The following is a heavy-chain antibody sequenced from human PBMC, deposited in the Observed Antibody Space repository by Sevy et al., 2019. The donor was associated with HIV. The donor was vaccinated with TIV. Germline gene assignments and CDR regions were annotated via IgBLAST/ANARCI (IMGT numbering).Heavy chain of an antibody. CDR2: IKQDGSEK. CDR3: AREFYYDSSGYYYAPGWYYYYGMDV. J-gene: IGHJ6*02. D-gene: IGHD3-22*01. Sequence: GGSLRLSCAASGFTFSSYWMSWVRQAPGKGLEWVANIKQDGSEKYYVDSVKGRFTISRDNAKNSLYLQMNSLRAEDTAVYYCAREFYYDSSGYYYAPGWYYYYGMDVWGQGTTVTVSS. CDR1: GFTFSSYW. V-gene: IGHV3-7*01.